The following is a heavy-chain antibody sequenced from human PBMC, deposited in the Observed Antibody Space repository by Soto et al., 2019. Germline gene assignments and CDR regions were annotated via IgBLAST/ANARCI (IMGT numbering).Heavy chain of an antibody. V-gene: IGHV4-59*08. Sequence: SETLSLTCTVSGGSISSYYWSWIRQPPGKGLEWIGYIYYSGSTNYNPSLKSRVTISVDTSKNQFSLKLSSVTAADTAVYYCATHYYPSTSDAFDIWGQGTMVTVSS. J-gene: IGHJ3*02. CDR1: GGSISSYY. CDR3: ATHYYPSTSDAFDI. CDR2: IYYSGST. D-gene: IGHD3-22*01.